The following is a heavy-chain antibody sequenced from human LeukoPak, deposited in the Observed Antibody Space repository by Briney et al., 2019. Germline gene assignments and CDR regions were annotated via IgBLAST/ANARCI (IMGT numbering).Heavy chain of an antibody. J-gene: IGHJ4*02. Sequence: PGGSLRLSCAASGFTFSNYAMHWVRQAPGKGLEWVSLISSGGTYEYYADSVKGRFTISRDNSKNTLYLQLNILRAEDTAVYYWARGSTDYYYLGGSGPHQFENWGQGTLGTVFS. D-gene: IGHD3-10*01. V-gene: IGHV3-30*01. CDR3: ARGSTDYYYLGGSGPHQFEN. CDR2: ISSGGTYE. CDR1: GFTFSNYA.